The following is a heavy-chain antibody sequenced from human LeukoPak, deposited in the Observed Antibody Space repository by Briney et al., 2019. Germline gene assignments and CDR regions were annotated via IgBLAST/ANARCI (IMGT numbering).Heavy chain of an antibody. J-gene: IGHJ4*02. Sequence: ASVKVSSKASGYTFTNYDINWVGQATGQGLEWMGWMNPNSGNTGYAQKFQGRVTLTRNTSISTAYMELSSLRSEDTAVYYCARGLTYCSSTSCYTLDYWGQGTLVTVSS. D-gene: IGHD2-2*02. CDR2: MNPNSGNT. CDR3: ARGLTYCSSTSCYTLDY. CDR1: GYTFTNYD. V-gene: IGHV1-8*01.